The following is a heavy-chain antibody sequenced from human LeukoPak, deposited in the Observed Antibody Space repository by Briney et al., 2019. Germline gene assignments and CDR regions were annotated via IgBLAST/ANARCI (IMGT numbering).Heavy chain of an antibody. D-gene: IGHD5-12*01. V-gene: IGHV4-39*07. CDR3: ARRWSGYNFDY. CDR1: GGSISSSSYY. CDR2: INHSGST. J-gene: IGHJ4*02. Sequence: SETLSLTCTVSGGSISSSSYYWGWIRQPPGKGLEWIGEINHSGSTNYNPSLKSRVTISVDTSKNQFSLKLSSVTAADTAVYYCARRWSGYNFDYWGQGTLVTVSS.